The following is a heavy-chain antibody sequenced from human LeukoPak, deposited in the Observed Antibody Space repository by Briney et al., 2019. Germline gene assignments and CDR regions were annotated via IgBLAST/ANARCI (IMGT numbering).Heavy chain of an antibody. V-gene: IGHV3-23*01. D-gene: IGHD5-12*01. CDR2: ISGSGGST. Sequence: GGSLRLSCAASGFTFSSYGMSWVRQAPGKGLEWVSAISGSGGSTYYADSVKGRFTISRDNAKNSLYLQMNSLRAEDTAVYYCARDRSGYDKFDYWGQGTLVTVSS. CDR1: GFTFSSYG. CDR3: ARDRSGYDKFDY. J-gene: IGHJ4*02.